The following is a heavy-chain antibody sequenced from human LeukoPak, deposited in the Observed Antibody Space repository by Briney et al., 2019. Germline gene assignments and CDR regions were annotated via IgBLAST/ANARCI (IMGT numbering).Heavy chain of an antibody. CDR3: ARLKGHYYDASGYYSDI. J-gene: IGHJ3*02. CDR1: GGSISSYY. V-gene: IGHV4-59*01. Sequence: PSETLSLTCTVSGGSISSYYWSWIRQPPGKGLEWFGYIYYSGSTKYNPSLKSRVTISVDTSKNQFSLKLGSVTTADTAVYYCARLKGHYYDASGYYSDIWGQGTMVTVSS. D-gene: IGHD3-22*01. CDR2: IYYSGST.